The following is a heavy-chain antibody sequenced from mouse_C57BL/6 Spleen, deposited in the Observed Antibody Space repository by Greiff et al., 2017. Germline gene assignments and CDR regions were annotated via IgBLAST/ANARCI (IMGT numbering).Heavy chain of an antibody. CDR3: ARLYGNYVWYFDV. V-gene: IGHV7-3*01. J-gene: IGHJ1*03. CDR2: IRNKANGYTT. Sequence: EVQLQESGGGLVQPGGSLSLSCAASGFTFTDYYMSWVRQPPGKALEWLGFIRNKANGYTTEYSASVKGRFTISRDNSQSILYLQMNALRAEVSATYYGARLYGNYVWYFDVWGTGTTVTVSS. CDR1: GFTFTDYY. D-gene: IGHD2-1*01.